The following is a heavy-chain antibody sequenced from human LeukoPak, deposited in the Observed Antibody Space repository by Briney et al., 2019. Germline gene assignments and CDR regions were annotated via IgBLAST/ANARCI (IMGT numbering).Heavy chain of an antibody. V-gene: IGHV6-1*01. CDR2: TYYRSKRYN. CDR3: ARRGQQVAFDY. Sequence: SHTLSLTYAISGDSVSSNSATGNWIRQSPSRGLEWLGRTYYRSKRYNEYAVSVKSRITINPDTSKNHFSLQLNSVTPEDTAVYYCARRGQQVAFDYWGQGTLVTVSS. D-gene: IGHD5-12*01. CDR1: GDSVSSNSAT. J-gene: IGHJ4*02.